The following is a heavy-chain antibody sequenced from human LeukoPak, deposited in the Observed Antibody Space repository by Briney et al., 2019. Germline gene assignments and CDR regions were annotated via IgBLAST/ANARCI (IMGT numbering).Heavy chain of an antibody. V-gene: IGHV3-23*01. J-gene: IGHJ4*02. CDR3: AKGCGGSCYSEFDY. Sequence: PGGSLRLSCAASGFTFNRYAMSWVRQAPGKGLECVSGISGSGGSTYYADSVKGRFTISRDNSKNTLYLQMNSLRAEDTAIYYCAKGCGGSCYSEFDYWGQGTLVTVSS. CDR2: ISGSGGST. CDR1: GFTFNRYA. D-gene: IGHD2-15*01.